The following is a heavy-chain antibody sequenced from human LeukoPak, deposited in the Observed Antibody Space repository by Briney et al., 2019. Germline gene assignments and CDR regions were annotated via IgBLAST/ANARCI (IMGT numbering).Heavy chain of an antibody. CDR3: ARDPRRYRYNLVDY. J-gene: IGHJ4*02. CDR1: GFTFSSYS. Sequence: KTGGSLRLYCAASGFTFSSYSMNWVRQAPGKGLEWVSSISSSSSYIYYADSVKGRFTISRDNAKNSLYLQMNSLRAEDTAVYYCARDPRRYRYNLVDYWGQGRLVTVSS. V-gene: IGHV3-21*01. D-gene: IGHD1-1*01. CDR2: ISSSSSYI.